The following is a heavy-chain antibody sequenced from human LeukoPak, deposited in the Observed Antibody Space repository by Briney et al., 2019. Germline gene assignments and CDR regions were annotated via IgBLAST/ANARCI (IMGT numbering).Heavy chain of an antibody. V-gene: IGHV4-39*07. J-gene: IGHJ4*02. CDR2: IYYSGST. Sequence: PSETLSLTCTVSGGSISSYYWGWIRQPPGKGLEWIGSIYYSGSTYYNPSLKSRVTISVDTSKNQFSLKLSSVTAADTAVYYCARTSIAAAGTYYFDYWGQGTLVTVSS. CDR3: ARTSIAAAGTYYFDY. D-gene: IGHD6-13*01. CDR1: GGSISSYY.